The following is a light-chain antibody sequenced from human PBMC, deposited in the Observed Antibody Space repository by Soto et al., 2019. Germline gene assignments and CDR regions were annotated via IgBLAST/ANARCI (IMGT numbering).Light chain of an antibody. J-gene: IGKJ1*01. CDR3: QQRDNWPWT. V-gene: IGKV3-11*01. CDR2: DAS. Sequence: EIVLTQSPATLSLSPGERATLSCRASQSGRSNLAWYQHKPCQAPRLLIYDASNRATGIPGRFSGSWSGTDFTLTISNLVPEVCEVYYCQQRDNWPWTLGQGAKVEIK. CDR1: QSGRSN.